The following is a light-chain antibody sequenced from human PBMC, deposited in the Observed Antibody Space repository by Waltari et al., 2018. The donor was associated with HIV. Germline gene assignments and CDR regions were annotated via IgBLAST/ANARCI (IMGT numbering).Light chain of an antibody. CDR3: SSYVGSNRV. CDR1: SSDVGDYNY. Sequence: QSALTQPPSASGSPGQSVTISCTGISSDVGDYNYVSWTQQHPGKAPQLMIYEVNKRPSGVPDRFSGSKSGNTASLTVSGLQAEDEADYYCSSYVGSNRVFGGGTKLTVL. V-gene: IGLV2-8*01. J-gene: IGLJ3*02. CDR2: EVN.